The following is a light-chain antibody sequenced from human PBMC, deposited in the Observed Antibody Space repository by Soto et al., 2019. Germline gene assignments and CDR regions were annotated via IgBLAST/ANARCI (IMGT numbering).Light chain of an antibody. CDR2: QDS. CDR1: KLGDKY. J-gene: IGLJ2*01. V-gene: IGLV3-1*01. Sequence: SYELTQPPSVSVSLGQTASITCSGDKLGDKYACWYQQKPGQSPVLVIYQDSKRPSGIPERFSGSNSGNTATLTISGTQAMDEADYYCQAWDSSPSGVFGGGTKLTVL. CDR3: QAWDSSPSGV.